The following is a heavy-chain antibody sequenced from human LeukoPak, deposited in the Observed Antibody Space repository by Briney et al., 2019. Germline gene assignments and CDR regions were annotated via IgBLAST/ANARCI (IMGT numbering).Heavy chain of an antibody. D-gene: IGHD5-12*01. Sequence: PGGSLRLSCAASGFAFSTYWMTWVRQAPGKGLEWVANIKQDGSEKYYVDSVKGRFTISRDNAKNSLYLQMNSLRAEDTAVYYCAKDDIVGTISGTYFDQWGQGTLVTVSS. CDR2: IKQDGSEK. J-gene: IGHJ4*02. CDR3: AKDDIVGTISGTYFDQ. V-gene: IGHV3-7*01. CDR1: GFAFSTYW.